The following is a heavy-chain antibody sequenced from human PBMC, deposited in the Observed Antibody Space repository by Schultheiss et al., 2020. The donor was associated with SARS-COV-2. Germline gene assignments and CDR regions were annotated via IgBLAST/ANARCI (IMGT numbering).Heavy chain of an antibody. Sequence: GESLKISCAASGFTFSSYAMSWVRQAPGKGLEWVSAISGSGGSTYYADSVKGRFTISRDNSKNTLYLQMNSLRAEDTAVYYCARDSGSYPPYYFDYWGQGTLVTVSS. CDR1: GFTFSSYA. CDR3: ARDSGSYPPYYFDY. CDR2: ISGSGGST. V-gene: IGHV3-23*01. D-gene: IGHD1-26*01. J-gene: IGHJ4*02.